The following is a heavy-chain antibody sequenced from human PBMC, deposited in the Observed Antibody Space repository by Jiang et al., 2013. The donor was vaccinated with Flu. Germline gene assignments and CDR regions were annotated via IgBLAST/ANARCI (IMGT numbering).Heavy chain of an antibody. CDR3: ARDNYDFWSGSYGMDV. Sequence: QSGSELKKPGASVKVSCKASGYTFTSYAMNWVRQAPGQGLEWMGWINTNTGNPTYAQSFTGRFVFSLGTSVSTAYLQICSLKAEDTAVYYCARDNYDFWSGSYGMDVWGQGTTVTVSS. CDR2: INTNTGNP. J-gene: IGHJ6*02. V-gene: IGHV7-4-1*01. D-gene: IGHD3-3*01. CDR1: GYTFTSYA.